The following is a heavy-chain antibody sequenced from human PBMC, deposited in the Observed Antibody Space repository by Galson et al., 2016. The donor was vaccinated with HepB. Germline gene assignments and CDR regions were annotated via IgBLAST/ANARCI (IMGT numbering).Heavy chain of an antibody. J-gene: IGHJ5*02. CDR3: ARDSRATFGEPNWFDP. Sequence: SLRLSCAASGFTFSTYTMNWVRQAPGKGLEWVSSISSSSFFIYYADTVKGRFTISRDNANNSLYLQMNSLRAEDTAVYYCARDSRATFGEPNWFDPWGQGTLDIVSS. D-gene: IGHD3-3*01. V-gene: IGHV3-21*01. CDR1: GFTFSTYT. CDR2: ISSSSFFI.